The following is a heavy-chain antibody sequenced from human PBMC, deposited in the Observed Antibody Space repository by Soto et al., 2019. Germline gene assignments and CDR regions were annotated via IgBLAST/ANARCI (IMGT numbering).Heavy chain of an antibody. D-gene: IGHD3-10*01. CDR1: GFTFSSYA. CDR2: ISYDGSNK. CDR3: ARGAYYGSGNYYKSLAIDY. Sequence: PGGSLRLSCAASGFTFSSYAMHWVRQAPGKGLEWVAVISYDGSNKYYADSVKGRFTISRDNSKNTLYLQMNSLRAEDTAVYYCARGAYYGSGNYYKSLAIDYWGQGTLVTVSS. V-gene: IGHV3-30-3*01. J-gene: IGHJ4*02.